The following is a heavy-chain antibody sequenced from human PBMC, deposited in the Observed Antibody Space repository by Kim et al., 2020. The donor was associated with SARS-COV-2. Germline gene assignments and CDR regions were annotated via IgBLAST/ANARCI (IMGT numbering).Heavy chain of an antibody. CDR1: GGSFSGYY. CDR3: ARTVVVPAATNLGYYFDY. D-gene: IGHD2-2*01. Sequence: SETLSLTCAVYGGSFSGYYWSWIRQPPGKGLEWIGEINHSGSTNYNPSLKSRVTISVDTSKNQFSLKLSSVTAADTAVYYCARTVVVPAATNLGYYFDYWGQGPLVTVSS. V-gene: IGHV4-34*01. J-gene: IGHJ4*02. CDR2: INHSGST.